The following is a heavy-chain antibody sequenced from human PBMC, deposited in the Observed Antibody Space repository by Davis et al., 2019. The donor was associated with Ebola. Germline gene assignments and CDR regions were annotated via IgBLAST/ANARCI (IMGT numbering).Heavy chain of an antibody. CDR2: INPNRENT. V-gene: IGHV1-8*01. J-gene: IGHJ6*02. D-gene: IGHD3-9*01. CDR3: ARGGYFDWLTRWHYYGMDV. CDR1: GYTFTTYD. Sequence: ASVQVSCKASGYTFTTYDIHWVRQAPGQGLEWLGWINPNRENTGYAQKFQGRVTMTRSTSISTAYMELSSLRSEDTAVYYCARGGYFDWLTRWHYYGMDVWGQGTTVTVSS.